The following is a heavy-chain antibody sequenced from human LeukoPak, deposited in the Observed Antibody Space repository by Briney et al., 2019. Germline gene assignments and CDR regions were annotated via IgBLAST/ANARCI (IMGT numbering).Heavy chain of an antibody. D-gene: IGHD3-22*01. Sequence: ASETLSLTCTVSGGSISSGGYYWSWIRQPPGKGLEWIGYIYHSGSTYYNPSLKSRVTISVDRSKNQFSLKLSSVTAADTAVYYCARASYYYDSSGYYLGAFDIWGQGTMVTVSS. J-gene: IGHJ3*02. CDR2: IYHSGST. CDR1: GGSISSGGYY. CDR3: ARASYYYDSSGYYLGAFDI. V-gene: IGHV4-30-2*01.